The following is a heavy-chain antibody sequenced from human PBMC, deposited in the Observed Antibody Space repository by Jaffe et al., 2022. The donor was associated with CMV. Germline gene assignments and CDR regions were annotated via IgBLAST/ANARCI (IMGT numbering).Heavy chain of an antibody. V-gene: IGHV3-33*01. CDR1: GFTFSSYG. Sequence: QVQLVESGGGVVQPGRSLRLSCAASGFTFSSYGMHWVRQAPGKGLEWVAVIWYDGSNKYYADSVKGRFTISRDNSKNTLYLQMNSLRAEDTAVYYCARDRGLTFGGPPLDYWGQGTLVTVSS. CDR2: IWYDGSNK. D-gene: IGHD3-16*01. J-gene: IGHJ4*02. CDR3: ARDRGLTFGGPPLDY.